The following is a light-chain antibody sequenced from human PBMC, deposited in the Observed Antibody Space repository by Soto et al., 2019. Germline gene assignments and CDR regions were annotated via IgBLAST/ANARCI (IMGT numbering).Light chain of an antibody. Sequence: QSALTQPASVSGSPGQSITISCTGTSSDVGGYNSVSWYQQNPGKAPKLIIYDVLNRPSGVSDRFSGSTSGDTASLTIAWPQAEDEACYYCCSYTGKDPIEVFGGGTKLTVL. J-gene: IGLJ3*02. CDR1: SSDVGGYNS. V-gene: IGLV2-14*01. CDR3: CSYTGKDPIEV. CDR2: DVL.